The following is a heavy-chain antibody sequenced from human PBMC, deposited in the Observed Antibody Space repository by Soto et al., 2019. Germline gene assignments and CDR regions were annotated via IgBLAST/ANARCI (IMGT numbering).Heavy chain of an antibody. J-gene: IGHJ3*01. Sequence: QVQLVESGGGLVQPGTSLRLSCAVAGFSFRTYAFHWVRQPPGKGLEWVAVISPTGHADSVEGRFTISRDNYKDTLSLQMNTFRAEDTAVYYCARDDAFGNEDAFDLWGQGTMVTVSS. CDR3: ARDDAFGNEDAFDL. D-gene: IGHD1-1*01. CDR2: ISPT. V-gene: IGHV3-33*04. CDR1: GFSFRTYA.